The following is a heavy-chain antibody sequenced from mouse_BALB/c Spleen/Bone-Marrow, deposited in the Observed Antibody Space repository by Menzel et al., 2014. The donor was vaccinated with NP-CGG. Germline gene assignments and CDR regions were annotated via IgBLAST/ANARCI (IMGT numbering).Heavy chain of an antibody. J-gene: IGHJ1*01. D-gene: IGHD1-1*01. CDR1: GFDFSRYW. V-gene: IGHV4-1*02. Sequence: VQLKDSGGGLVQPGGSLKLSCAASGFDFSRYWMSWVRPAPGKGLDWIGEINPDSSTINYTPSLKDKFIISRDNAKNTLYLQMSKVRSEDTALYYCARLNYYGNLFVWGAGTTVTVSS. CDR3: ARLNYYGNLFV. CDR2: INPDSSTI.